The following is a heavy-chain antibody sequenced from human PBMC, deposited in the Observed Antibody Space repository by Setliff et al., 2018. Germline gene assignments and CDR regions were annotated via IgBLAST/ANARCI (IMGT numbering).Heavy chain of an antibody. D-gene: IGHD1-26*01. CDR2: IYYSGRT. Sequence: ASETLSLTCTVPGGSISSSGYYWSWIRQPPGKGLEWIGNIYYSGRTYYNPSLKSRVTISVDTSKNQFSLKLTSVTAADTAVYYCAKITGMVGATPYYFDYWGQGTLVTVSS. J-gene: IGHJ4*02. CDR1: GGSISSSGYY. V-gene: IGHV4-39*01. CDR3: AKITGMVGATPYYFDY.